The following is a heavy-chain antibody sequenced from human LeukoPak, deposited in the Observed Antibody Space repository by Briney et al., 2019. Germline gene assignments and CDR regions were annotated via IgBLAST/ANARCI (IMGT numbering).Heavy chain of an antibody. CDR2: INPYSGDT. J-gene: IGHJ4*02. Sequence: GASVKVSCKASGYTFTGYYMHWVRQAPGQGLEWMGWINPYSGDTNYAQKSQGRVTMTRDTSISTAYMELSRLRSDDTAVYYCARGGSSGWYYFDYWGQGTLVTVSS. D-gene: IGHD6-19*01. CDR3: ARGGSSGWYYFDY. V-gene: IGHV1-2*02. CDR1: GYTFTGYY.